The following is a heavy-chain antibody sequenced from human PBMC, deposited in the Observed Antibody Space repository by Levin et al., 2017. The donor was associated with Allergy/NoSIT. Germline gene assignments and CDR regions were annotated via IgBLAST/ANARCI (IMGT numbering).Heavy chain of an antibody. CDR3: VRDRVYSSALWYVDL. V-gene: IGHV3-30*01. J-gene: IGHJ2*01. CDR1: GFTFRMYV. CDR2: ISYDGSNK. Sequence: GGSLRLSCAASGFTFRMYVMHWVRQAPGQGLEWVSGISYDGSNKYYADSVKGRFTISRDNSKNTLYLEVNSLRADDTAVYYCVRDRVYSSALWYVDLWGRGTLVTVSS. D-gene: IGHD5-12*01.